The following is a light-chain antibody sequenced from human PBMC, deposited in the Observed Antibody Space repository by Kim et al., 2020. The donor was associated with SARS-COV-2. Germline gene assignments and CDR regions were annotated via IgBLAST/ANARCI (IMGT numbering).Light chain of an antibody. Sequence: SSELTQDPAVSVALGQTVRITCKGDSLRSYYASWYQQKPGQAPVLVIYGKNNRPSGIPDRFSGSSSGNTASLTITGAQAEDEADYYCNSRDSSGNPLRVV. V-gene: IGLV3-19*01. J-gene: IGLJ2*01. CDR1: SLRSYY. CDR2: GKN. CDR3: NSRDSSGNPLRVV.